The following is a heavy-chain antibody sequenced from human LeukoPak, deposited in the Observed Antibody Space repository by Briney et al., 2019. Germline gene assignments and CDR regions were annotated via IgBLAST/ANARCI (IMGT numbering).Heavy chain of an antibody. CDR2: IYTSGST. CDR1: GGSISSGSYD. J-gene: IGHJ6*03. CDR3: ARAPGGYSYGYSSEYYYYYMDV. Sequence: PSQTLSLTCTVSGGSISSGSYDWYWIRQPAGKGLEWIGRIYTSGSTNYNPSLKSRVTISVDTSKNQFSLKLSSVTAADTAVYYCARAPGGYSYGYSSEYYYYYMDVWGKGTTVTISS. V-gene: IGHV4-61*02. D-gene: IGHD5-18*01.